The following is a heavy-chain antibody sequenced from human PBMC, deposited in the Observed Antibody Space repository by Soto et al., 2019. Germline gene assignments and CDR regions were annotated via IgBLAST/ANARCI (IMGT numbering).Heavy chain of an antibody. J-gene: IGHJ4*02. D-gene: IGHD3-22*01. V-gene: IGHV4-59*06. CDR3: ARFGLYDSSRYHPPVGYFDY. CDR1: GGSIDTYY. CDR2: IYYSGST. Sequence: WETLSLTCTVSGGSIDTYYWSWIRQPPGKGLEWIGYIYYSGSTYYNPSLKSRVTISVDTSKNQFSLKLSSVTAADTAVYYCARFGLYDSSRYHPPVGYFDYWGQGTLVTVPS.